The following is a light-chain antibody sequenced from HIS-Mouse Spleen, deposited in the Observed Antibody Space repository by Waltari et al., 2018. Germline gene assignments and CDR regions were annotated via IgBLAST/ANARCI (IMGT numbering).Light chain of an antibody. CDR1: ALPQQD. Sequence: SYELTQPPPVSVLPVQTASITRSGDALPQQDAYWYQQKSGQAPVLVIYEDSKRPSGIPERFSGSSSGTMATLTISGAQVEDEADYYCYSTDSSGNHRVFGGGTKLTVL. CDR3: YSTDSSGNHRV. J-gene: IGLJ2*01. CDR2: EDS. V-gene: IGLV3-10*01.